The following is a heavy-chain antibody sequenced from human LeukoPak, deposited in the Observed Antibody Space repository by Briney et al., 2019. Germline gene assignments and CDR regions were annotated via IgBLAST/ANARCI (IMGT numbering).Heavy chain of an antibody. Sequence: PGGSLRLSCAASGFTFSSYSMNWVRQAPGKGLEWVSSISSSSSYIYYADSVKGRLTISRDNAKDSLYLQMNSLRAEDTAVYYCARAYRYDFWSGYYTPLYMDVWGKGTTVTVSS. D-gene: IGHD3-3*01. CDR3: ARAYRYDFWSGYYTPLYMDV. CDR2: ISSSSSYI. CDR1: GFTFSSYS. V-gene: IGHV3-21*01. J-gene: IGHJ6*03.